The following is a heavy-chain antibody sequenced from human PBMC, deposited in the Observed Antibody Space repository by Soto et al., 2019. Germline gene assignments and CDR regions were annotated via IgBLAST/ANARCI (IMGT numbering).Heavy chain of an antibody. J-gene: IGHJ3*01. CDR2: IRSDGDRI. CDR1: GFTFSDYA. Sequence: PGGSLRLSCSASGFTFSDYAMHWVRQAPGKGLEYVSVIRSDGDRIYYADSVKGRFTISRDNAKNSVYLQMNSLRAEDTAVYYCARDLSREVLGQSTVWYDAFDLWGQGTMVTVSS. CDR3: ARDLSREVLGQSTVWYDAFDL. D-gene: IGHD6-19*01. V-gene: IGHV3-64*04.